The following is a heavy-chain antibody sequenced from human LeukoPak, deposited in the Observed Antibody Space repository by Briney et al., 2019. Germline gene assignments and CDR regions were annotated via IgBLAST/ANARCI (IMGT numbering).Heavy chain of an antibody. CDR2: ISGSGGST. D-gene: IGHD6-13*01. J-gene: IGHJ4*02. Sequence: PGGSLRLSCAASGVTFSSYAMSWVRQAPGKGLEWVSAISGSGGSTYYADSVKGRFTISRDNSKNTLYLQMNSLRAEDTAVYYCAKHPYSSSWFDYWGQGTLVTVSS. CDR1: GVTFSSYA. V-gene: IGHV3-23*01. CDR3: AKHPYSSSWFDY.